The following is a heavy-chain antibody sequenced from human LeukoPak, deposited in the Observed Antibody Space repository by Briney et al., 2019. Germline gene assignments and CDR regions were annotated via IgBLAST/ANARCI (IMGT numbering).Heavy chain of an antibody. CDR2: MNPNSGNT. CDR1: GYTFTSYD. D-gene: IGHD2-2*01. CDR3: ARAPMEVVVPAADDYYYGMDV. V-gene: IGHV1-8*01. Sequence: ASVKVSCKASGYTFTSYDINWVRHATGQGLEWMGWMNPNSGNTGYAQKFQGRVTMTRNTSIRTAYMELSSLRSEDTAVYYCARAPMEVVVPAADDYYYGMDVWGQGTTVTVSS. J-gene: IGHJ6*02.